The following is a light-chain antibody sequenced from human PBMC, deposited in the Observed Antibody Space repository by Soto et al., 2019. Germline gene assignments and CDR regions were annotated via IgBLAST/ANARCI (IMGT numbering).Light chain of an antibody. J-gene: IGLJ3*02. V-gene: IGLV1-51*01. Sequence: QSVLTQPPSVSAAPGQKVTISCSGSSSNIGSNYVSWYQQLPGTAPKLLIYDNDRRPSGSPDRLSSSKSGTSATLGITGLQTGDEADYYCGTWDSSLSVWVFGGGTKLTVL. CDR2: DND. CDR1: SSNIGSNY. CDR3: GTWDSSLSVWV.